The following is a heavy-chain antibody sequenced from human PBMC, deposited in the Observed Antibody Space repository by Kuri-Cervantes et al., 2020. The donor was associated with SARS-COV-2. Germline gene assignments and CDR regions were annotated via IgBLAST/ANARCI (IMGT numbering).Heavy chain of an antibody. CDR3: ARSDTMVRGVENDY. V-gene: IGHV1-46*01. J-gene: IGHJ4*02. CDR2: INPSGGST. CDR1: GYTFTSYY. D-gene: IGHD3-10*01. Sequence: ASVKVSCKASGYTFTSYYMHWVRQAPGQGLEWMGIINPSGGSTSYAQKFQGRVTMTTDTSTSTAYMELRSLRSDDTAVYYCARSDTMVRGVENDYWGQGTLVTVSS.